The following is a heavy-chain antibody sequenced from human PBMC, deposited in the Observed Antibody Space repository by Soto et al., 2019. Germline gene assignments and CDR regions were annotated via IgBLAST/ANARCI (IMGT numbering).Heavy chain of an antibody. CDR1: GGPFIGHY. D-gene: IGHD2-8*02. CDR2: INHSGST. CDR3: ARDKITGLFDY. Sequence: SETLSLTCAVYGGPFIGHYWTWIRQPPGTGLEWIGEINHSGSTNYNPSLKSRVTISVDTSKNQFSLKLTPVTAADTAVYYCARDKITGLFDYWGQGTLVTVSS. J-gene: IGHJ4*01. V-gene: IGHV4-34*01.